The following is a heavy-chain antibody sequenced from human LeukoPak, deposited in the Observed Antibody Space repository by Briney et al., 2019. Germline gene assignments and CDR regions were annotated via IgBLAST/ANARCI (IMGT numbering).Heavy chain of an antibody. D-gene: IGHD3-9*01. CDR3: ARGGGYFDWLLDSYYFDY. CDR1: GGSINSSSSY. CDR2: IYYSGST. Sequence: PSETLSHTCTVSGGSINSSSSYWGWIRQPPGKGLEWIVSIYYSGSTFYNPSLKSRVTISADTSKNQFSLKLSSVTAADTAVYYCARGGGYFDWLLDSYYFDYWGQGTLVTVSS. V-gene: IGHV4-39*07. J-gene: IGHJ4*02.